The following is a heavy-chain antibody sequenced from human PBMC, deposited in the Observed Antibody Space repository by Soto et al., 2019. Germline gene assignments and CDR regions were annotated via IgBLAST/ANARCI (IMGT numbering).Heavy chain of an antibody. J-gene: IGHJ6*02. V-gene: IGHV4-30-4*01. CDR1: GGPISSGDYF. Sequence: PSETLSLTCTVSGGPISSGDYFWSWIRQSPGKGLEWIGYISSIGSTYYNPSLKSRVSVSRDTSKNQFSLKLSSVTTTDTAVYYCARGLVIRPYYYHGMDVWGQGTTVTVSS. CDR3: ARGLVIRPYYYHGMDV. D-gene: IGHD3-9*01. CDR2: ISSIGST.